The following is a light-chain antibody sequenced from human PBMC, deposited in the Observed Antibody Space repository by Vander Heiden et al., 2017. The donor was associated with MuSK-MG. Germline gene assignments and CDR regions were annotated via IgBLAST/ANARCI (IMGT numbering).Light chain of an antibody. J-gene: IGKJ1*01. CDR3: QQSYNIPWT. Sequence: DIQVTQSPPSLSASIEDTTTLTCRTSQSVNTYFNWYQQRPGKAPQLLIYAVSSLQTGVPSRFSGRGSGTDFTLTISGLQPEDVATYFCQQSYNIPWTFGAGTKVEV. V-gene: IGKV1-39*01. CDR2: AVS. CDR1: QSVNTY.